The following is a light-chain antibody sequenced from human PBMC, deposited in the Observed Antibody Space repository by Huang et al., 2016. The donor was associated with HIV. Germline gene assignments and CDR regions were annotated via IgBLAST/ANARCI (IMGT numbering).Light chain of an antibody. V-gene: IGKV4-1*01. CDR3: QQYYSSPQT. J-gene: IGKJ1*01. Sequence: DIIMTQSPDSLAVSLGERATLNCRSSQSVYSSSTSKDSMAWFQQKPGQTPRLLLFWASTREAGVPDRFSGSGSGKHFTLTIANLEAEDAAIYYCQQYYSSPQTFGQGTRVEVK. CDR1: QSVYSSSTSKDS. CDR2: WAS.